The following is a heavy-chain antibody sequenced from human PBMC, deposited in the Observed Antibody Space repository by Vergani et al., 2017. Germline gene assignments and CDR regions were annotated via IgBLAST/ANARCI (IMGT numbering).Heavy chain of an antibody. CDR1: GFTFSSHG. D-gene: IGHD1-14*01. Sequence: QVQLVESEGGVVQPGRSLTLSCVASGFTFSSHGMHWVRQAPGKGLEWVAVIWYDGSNKYYGDSVKGRFTISRDNSKNTLYLQMNSLKTEDTAVYYCTTWGGYWGQGTLVTVSS. V-gene: IGHV3-33*01. J-gene: IGHJ4*02. CDR2: IWYDGSNK. CDR3: TTWGGY.